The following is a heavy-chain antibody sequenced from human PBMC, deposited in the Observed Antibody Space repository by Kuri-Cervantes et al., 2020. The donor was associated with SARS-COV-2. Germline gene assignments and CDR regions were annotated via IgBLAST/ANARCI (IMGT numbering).Heavy chain of an antibody. J-gene: IGHJ6*02. CDR2: ISSSSSTI. D-gene: IGHD2-2*01. V-gene: IGHV3-48*01. CDR1: GFTFSSYS. Sequence: GESLKISCAASGFTFSSYSMNWVRQAPGKGLEWVSYISSSSSTIYYADSVKGRFTISRDNAKNSLYLQMNSLRAEDTAVYYCARDLRGCSSTSCYGSSIYYYYYGMDVWGQGTTVTVSS. CDR3: ARDLRGCSSTSCYGSSIYYYYYGMDV.